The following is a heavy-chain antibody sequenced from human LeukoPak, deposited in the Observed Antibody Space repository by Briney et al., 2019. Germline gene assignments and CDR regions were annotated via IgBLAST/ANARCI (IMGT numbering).Heavy chain of an antibody. D-gene: IGHD3-10*01. CDR3: ARARGLLSYYFDY. J-gene: IGHJ4*02. CDR1: GFTVSSNY. CDR2: IYSGGST. Sequence: GGSLRLSCAASGFTVSSNYMSWVRQAPGKGLEWVSVIYSGGSTYYADSVKGRFTISRDNSKNTLYLQMNSLRAEDTAVYYCARARGLLSYYFDYWGQETLVTVSS. V-gene: IGHV3-53*01.